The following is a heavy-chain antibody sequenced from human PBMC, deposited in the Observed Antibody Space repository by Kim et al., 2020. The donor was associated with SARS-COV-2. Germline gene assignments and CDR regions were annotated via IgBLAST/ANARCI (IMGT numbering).Heavy chain of an antibody. CDR3: VRETSN. CDR2: INSDGSST. J-gene: IGHJ1*01. Sequence: GGSLRLSCAASGFSFSDYYMTWIRQAPGKGLEWVAYINSDGSSTDYADSVNGRFTISRDSAKSSVSLQMNSLTPEDTAVYYCVRETSNLGQGTRVTDSS. CDR1: GFSFSDYY. V-gene: IGHV3-11*01.